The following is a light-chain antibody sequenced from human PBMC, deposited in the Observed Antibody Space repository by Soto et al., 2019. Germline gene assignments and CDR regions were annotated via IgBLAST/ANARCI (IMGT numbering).Light chain of an antibody. V-gene: IGKV3-20*01. CDR3: QQYGSSSVT. Sequence: EIVLTQSPGTLYLSPGERATLSCRASQSVAGTYLAWYQQKPGQAPRPLRYRASSSATVIPDKFSGSGSGTGFTLTIRRLETEDCALFDCQQYGSSSVTFGQGTRLEIK. CDR2: RAS. J-gene: IGKJ5*01. CDR1: QSVAGTY.